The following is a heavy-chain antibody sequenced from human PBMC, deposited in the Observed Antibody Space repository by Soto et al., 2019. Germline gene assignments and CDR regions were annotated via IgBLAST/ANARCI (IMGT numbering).Heavy chain of an antibody. D-gene: IGHD6-13*01. Sequence: PGGSLRLSCAASGFTFSSYGMNWVRQAPGKGLEWVAVISYDGSNKYYADSVKGRFTISRDCSKNMLYLQMNSLRAEDTAVYYCAKEDSISWHYYHGMHLSGPAPPSTVPS. J-gene: IGHJ6*02. CDR3: AKEDSISWHYYHGMHL. V-gene: IGHV3-30*18. CDR1: GFTFSSYG. CDR2: ISYDGSNK.